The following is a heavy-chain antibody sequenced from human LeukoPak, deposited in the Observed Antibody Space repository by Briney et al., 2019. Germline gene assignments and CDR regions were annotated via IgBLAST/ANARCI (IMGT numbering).Heavy chain of an antibody. CDR2: IYYSGST. CDR1: GVSISSTTYY. J-gene: IGHJ2*01. Sequence: SKTLSLTCTVSGVSISSTTYYWGWIRQPPGKGLEWIGSIYYSGSTYYNPSLKSRVTISVDTSKNQFSLKLSSVTAADTAVYYCAAAYCGGDCYSVWYFDLWGRGTLVTVSS. D-gene: IGHD2-21*02. V-gene: IGHV4-39*07. CDR3: AAAYCGGDCYSVWYFDL.